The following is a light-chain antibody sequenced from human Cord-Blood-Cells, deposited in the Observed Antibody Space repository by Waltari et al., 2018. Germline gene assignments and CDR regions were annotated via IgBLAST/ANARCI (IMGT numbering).Light chain of an antibody. CDR1: HSDVGGYNY. V-gene: IGLV2-14*01. J-gene: IGLJ1*01. CDR2: DVS. Sequence: QSALTQPASVSGSPGQSLTISCTGTHSDVGGYNYVSCYQQHPGKAPKLMIYDVSNRPSGVSNRFSGSKSGNTASLTISGLQAEDDADYYCSSYTSSSTYVFGTGTKVTVL. CDR3: SSYTSSSTYV.